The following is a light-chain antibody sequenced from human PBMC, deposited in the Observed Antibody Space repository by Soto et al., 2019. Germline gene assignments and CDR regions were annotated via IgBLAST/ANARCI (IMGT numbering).Light chain of an antibody. J-gene: IGKJ2*01. V-gene: IGKV3-20*01. Sequence: EIVLTQSPGTLSLSPGERATLSCRASQSVSSSYLAWYQQKPGQAPRLLIHGASARATGIPDRFSGSGSGTDFTLTISRLEPEDFAVYFCQQYGSFPEYTFGQGTRLDI. CDR3: QQYGSFPEYT. CDR2: GAS. CDR1: QSVSSSY.